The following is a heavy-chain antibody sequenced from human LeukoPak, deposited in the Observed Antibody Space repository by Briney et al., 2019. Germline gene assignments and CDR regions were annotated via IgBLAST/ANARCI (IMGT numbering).Heavy chain of an antibody. CDR3: AKDRGTMVRGVHS. CDR2: ISYDGSNK. CDR1: GFTFSSYG. V-gene: IGHV3-30*18. D-gene: IGHD3-10*01. Sequence: PGGSLRLSCAASGFTFSSYGMHWVRQAPGKGLEWVAVISYDGSNKYYADSVKGRFTISRDNSKNTLYLQMNSLRAEDTAVYYCAKDRGTMVRGVHSWGQGTLVTVSS. J-gene: IGHJ4*02.